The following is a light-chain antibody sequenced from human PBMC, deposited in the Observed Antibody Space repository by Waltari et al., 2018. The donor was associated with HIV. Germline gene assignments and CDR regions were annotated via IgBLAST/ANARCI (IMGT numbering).Light chain of an antibody. Sequence: DIQMTQSPSSLSASVGERVTITCRASQDISTYLNWYQQKPGRAPKVLIYAAFTLETGVPSRFSGDGSGTDFSLTISSLQPEDSASYYCQQSYTSQAITFGQGTRLELK. CDR1: QDISTY. V-gene: IGKV1-39*01. CDR2: AAF. J-gene: IGKJ5*01. CDR3: QQSYTSQAIT.